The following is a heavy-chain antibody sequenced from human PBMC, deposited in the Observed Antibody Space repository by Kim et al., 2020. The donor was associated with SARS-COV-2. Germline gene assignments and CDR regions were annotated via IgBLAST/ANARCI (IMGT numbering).Heavy chain of an antibody. Sequence: ASVKVSCKASGYTFTSYAMHWVRQAPGQRLEWMGWINAGNGNTKYSQKFQGRVTITRDTSASTAYMELSSLRSEDTAVYYCARAPMIVVIESAFDIWGQGTMVTVSS. CDR3: ARAPMIVVIESAFDI. V-gene: IGHV1-3*01. D-gene: IGHD3-22*01. CDR1: GYTFTSYA. CDR2: INAGNGNT. J-gene: IGHJ3*02.